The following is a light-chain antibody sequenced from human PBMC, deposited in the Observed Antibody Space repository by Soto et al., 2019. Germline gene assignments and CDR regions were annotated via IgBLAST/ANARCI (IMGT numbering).Light chain of an antibody. CDR1: QSVSSY. V-gene: IGKV3-11*01. Sequence: EIVLTQSPATLSLSPGERATLSCRASQSVSSYLAWYQQKPGQAPRLLIYDASNRATGIPARFSGSGSGTDFTLIISSLESEDFAVYYCQQRSNRPPYTFGQGTQLEIK. CDR3: QQRSNRPPYT. CDR2: DAS. J-gene: IGKJ2*01.